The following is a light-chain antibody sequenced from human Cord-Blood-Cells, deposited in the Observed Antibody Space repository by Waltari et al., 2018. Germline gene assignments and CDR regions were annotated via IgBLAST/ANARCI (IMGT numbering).Light chain of an antibody. CDR2: EGS. Sequence: ALTQPASVSGLPGQSITIPCPGTSSDVGSYNLFSWYQQHPGKAPKLMIYEGSKRPSGVSNRFSGSKSGNTASLTISGLQAEDEADYYCCSYAGSSTVVFGGGTKLTVL. CDR3: CSYAGSSTVV. V-gene: IGLV2-23*01. CDR1: SSDVGSYNL. J-gene: IGLJ2*01.